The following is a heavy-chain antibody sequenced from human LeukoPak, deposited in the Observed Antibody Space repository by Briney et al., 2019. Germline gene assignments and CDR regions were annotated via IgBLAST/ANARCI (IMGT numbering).Heavy chain of an antibody. CDR1: GGPNRSSSYY. CDR3: ARPPYSNYVAWFDP. CDR2: IYYSGST. V-gene: IGHV4-39*01. D-gene: IGHD4-11*01. Sequence: PSETLSLTCTVSGGPNRSSSYYWGWIRQPPGKGLEWIGSIYYSGSTYYNPSLKSRVTISVDTSKNQFSLKLSSVTAADTAVYYCARPPYSNYVAWFDPWGQGTLVTVSS. J-gene: IGHJ5*02.